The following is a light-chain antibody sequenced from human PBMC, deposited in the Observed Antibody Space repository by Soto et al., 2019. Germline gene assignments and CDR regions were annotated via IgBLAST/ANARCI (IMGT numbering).Light chain of an antibody. V-gene: IGKV3D-15*01. CDR3: QQYDYWPRT. CDR2: GAS. Sequence: EIVLTQSPGTLSLSPGERATLSCRASHSVSRTYLAWYQQKPGQAPRLLMYGASDRATGTPGRFSGSGSGTEFTLTISSLQSEDFAVYYCQQYDYWPRTFGQGTKVDIK. CDR1: HSVSRTY. J-gene: IGKJ1*01.